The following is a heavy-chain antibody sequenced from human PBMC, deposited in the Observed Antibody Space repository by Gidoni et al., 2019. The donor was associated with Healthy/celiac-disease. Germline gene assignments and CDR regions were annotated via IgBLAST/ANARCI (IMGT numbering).Heavy chain of an antibody. J-gene: IGHJ2*01. CDR1: GGTFSSYA. D-gene: IGHD2-21*02. Sequence: QVQLVQSGAEVKKPGSSVKVSCKASGGTFSSYAISWVRQAPGQGLEWMGGIIPIVGTANYAQKFQGRVTITADESTSTAYMELSSLRSEDTAVYYCARDLEYCGGDCYSGLWYFDLWGRGTLVTVSS. CDR2: IIPIVGTA. CDR3: ARDLEYCGGDCYSGLWYFDL. V-gene: IGHV1-69*01.